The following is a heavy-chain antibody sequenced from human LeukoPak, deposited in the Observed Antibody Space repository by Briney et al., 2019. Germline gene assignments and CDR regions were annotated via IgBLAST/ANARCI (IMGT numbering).Heavy chain of an antibody. CDR3: ARDYSGKYTVDY. Sequence: GRSLTLSCVASGFTFSSHGIHWVRQAPGKGLEWVAVIAHDGSDKGYADSVKGRFTISRDNSKDTLYLQMNSLRAEDTAVCYCARDYSGKYTVDYWGQGTLVTVSS. J-gene: IGHJ4*02. V-gene: IGHV3-30*04. CDR2: IAHDGSDK. CDR1: GFTFSSHG. D-gene: IGHD1-26*01.